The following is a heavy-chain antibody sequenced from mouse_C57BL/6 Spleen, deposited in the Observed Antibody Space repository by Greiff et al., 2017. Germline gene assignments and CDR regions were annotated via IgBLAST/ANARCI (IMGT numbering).Heavy chain of an antibody. Sequence: QVQLQQSGPELVKPGASVKISCKASGYAFSSSWMNWVKQRPGKGLEWIGRLYPGDGATNYNGKFKGKATLTADKSSSTAYMQLSSLTSEDSAVYFGARRGGAMDYWGQGTSVTVSS. CDR3: ARRGGAMDY. CDR1: GYAFSSSW. J-gene: IGHJ4*01. V-gene: IGHV1-82*01. CDR2: LYPGDGAT.